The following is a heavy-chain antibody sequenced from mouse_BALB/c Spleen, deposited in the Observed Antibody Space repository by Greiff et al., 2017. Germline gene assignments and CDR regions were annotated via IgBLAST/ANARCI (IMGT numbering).Heavy chain of an antibody. Sequence: EVMLVESGGGLVQPGGSLKLSCAASGFTFSSYTMSWVRQTPEKRLEWVAYISNGGGSTYYPDTVKGRFTISRDNAKNTLYLQMSSLKSEDTAMYYCARHDEGGFDYWGQGTTLTVSS. CDR2: ISNGGGST. D-gene: IGHD2-3*01. CDR3: ARHDEGGFDY. J-gene: IGHJ2*01. CDR1: GFTFSSYT. V-gene: IGHV5-12-2*01.